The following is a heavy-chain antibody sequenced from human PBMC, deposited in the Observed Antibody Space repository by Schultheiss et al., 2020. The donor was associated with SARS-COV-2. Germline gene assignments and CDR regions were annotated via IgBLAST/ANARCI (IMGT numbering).Heavy chain of an antibody. V-gene: IGHV4-34*01. CDR1: GGSFSGYY. J-gene: IGHJ6*02. Sequence: SETLSLTCAVYGGSFSGYYWSWIRQPPGKGLEWIGEINHSGSTNYNPSLKSRVTISVDTSKNQFSLKLSSVTAADTAVYYCARAYVLRYFDWLGGYYGMVVWGQGTTVTVSS. D-gene: IGHD3-9*01. CDR3: ARAYVLRYFDWLGGYYGMVV. CDR2: INHSGST.